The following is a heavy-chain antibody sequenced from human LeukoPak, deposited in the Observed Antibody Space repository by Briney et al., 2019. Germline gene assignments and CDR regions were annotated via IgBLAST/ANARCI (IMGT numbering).Heavy chain of an antibody. CDR1: GFTFSSHG. J-gene: IGHJ4*02. CDR2: SSSIGGRT. D-gene: IGHD3-16*01. CDR3: ARVRWGGLYYFDY. Sequence: GGSLRLSCAASGFTFSSHGMNWVRQAPGKGLEWVSGSSSIGGRTYYADSVKGRFTVTRDNSRNTLHLQMNSLRAEDAAVYYCARVRWGGLYYFDYWGQGTLVTVSS. V-gene: IGHV3-23*01.